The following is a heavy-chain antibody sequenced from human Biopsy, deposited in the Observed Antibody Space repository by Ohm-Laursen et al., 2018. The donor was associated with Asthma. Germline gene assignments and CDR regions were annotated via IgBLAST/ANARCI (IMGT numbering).Heavy chain of an antibody. V-gene: IGHV3-7*01. Sequence: GSLGLSCAASGFTFGDYWMSWVRQVPGKGLEWVVNIKHDGSEKNHVDSLKGRFTISRDNAKNSLYLQMNSLRAEDTAVYYCARTFHFWSPYHAEHYQLWGQGTLVTVSS. CDR2: IKHDGSEK. J-gene: IGHJ1*01. CDR1: GFTFGDYW. CDR3: ARTFHFWSPYHAEHYQL. D-gene: IGHD3-3*02.